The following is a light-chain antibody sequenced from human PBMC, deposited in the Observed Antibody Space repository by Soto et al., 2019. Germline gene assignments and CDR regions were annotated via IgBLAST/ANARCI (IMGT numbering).Light chain of an antibody. CDR2: KAS. CDR3: QQYDSYSPYT. V-gene: IGKV1-5*03. Sequence: DIQMTQFPPTLSASIGDRVTITCRASQTISSSLAWYQQKPGKAPKLLIYKASTLETGVPPRFSGSGSGTEFTLTISSLQPDDFATYYCQQYDSYSPYTFGQGTRLEIK. CDR1: QTISSS. J-gene: IGKJ2*01.